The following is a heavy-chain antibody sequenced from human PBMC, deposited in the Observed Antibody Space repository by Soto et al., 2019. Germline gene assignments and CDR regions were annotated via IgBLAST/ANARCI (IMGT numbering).Heavy chain of an antibody. CDR1: GGSISSSSYY. V-gene: IGHV4-39*07. CDR2: IYYSGST. CDR3: AKDSGYNYGYFRWFDP. J-gene: IGHJ5*02. D-gene: IGHD5-18*01. Sequence: SETLSLTCSVSGGSISSSSYYWGWIRQPPGKGLEWIGSIYYSGSTYYNPSLKSRVTISVDTSKNQFSLKLSSVTAADTAVYYCAKDSGYNYGYFRWFDPWGQGTLVTVSS.